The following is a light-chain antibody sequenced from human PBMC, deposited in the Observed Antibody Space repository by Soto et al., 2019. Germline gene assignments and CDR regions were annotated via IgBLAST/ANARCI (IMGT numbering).Light chain of an antibody. CDR1: SSDVGAYNY. CDR2: DVS. Sequence: QSALTQPASVSGSPGQSITISCTGTSSDVGAYNYVSWYQHHPGKAPKLMIHDVSNRPSGVSNRFSGSKSGNTASLTISGLQAEDEADYYCTSYTTSNILLFGGGTKLTVL. J-gene: IGLJ2*01. V-gene: IGLV2-14*03. CDR3: TSYTTSNILL.